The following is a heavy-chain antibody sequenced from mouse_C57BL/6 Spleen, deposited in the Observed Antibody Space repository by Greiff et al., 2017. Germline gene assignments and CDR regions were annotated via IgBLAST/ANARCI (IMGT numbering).Heavy chain of an antibody. CDR3: ARGSPTGTPFAY. V-gene: IGHV3-1*01. Sequence: EVKLQESGPGMVKPSQSLSLTCTVTGYSITSGYDWHWIRHFPGNKLEWMGYISYSGSTNYNPSLKSRISITHDTSKNHFFLKLNSVTTEDTATYYCARGSPTGTPFAYWGQGTLVTVSA. D-gene: IGHD4-1*02. J-gene: IGHJ3*01. CDR2: ISYSGST. CDR1: GYSITSGYD.